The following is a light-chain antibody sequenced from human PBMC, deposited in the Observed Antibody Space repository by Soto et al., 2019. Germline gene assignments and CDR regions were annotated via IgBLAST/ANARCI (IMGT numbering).Light chain of an antibody. CDR2: DAS. CDR1: QDISKY. J-gene: IGKJ5*01. V-gene: IGKV1-27*01. Sequence: DIQMTQSPSSLSASVGDSVTITCRASQDISKYLAWYQQRPGKVPQLLIYDASTLQSGVPSRFSSSGSGTDFSFTISSLQLEDAAIYYCQRYKSASTFGQGTRLEIK. CDR3: QRYKSAST.